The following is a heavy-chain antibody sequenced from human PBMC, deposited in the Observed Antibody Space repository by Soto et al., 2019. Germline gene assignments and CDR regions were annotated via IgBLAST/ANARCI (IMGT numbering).Heavy chain of an antibody. V-gene: IGHV1-18*04. CDR3: ARHGSGENYFDY. D-gene: IGHD3-10*01. J-gene: IGHJ4*02. Sequence: QVQLVQSGAEVKKPGASLRVSCKASGYTFNTYGISWVRQAPGKGLEWMGWISTSTGKTNYAHNFQDRGTMTTDTSTTTAYVELRSLTSDDTAVYYCARHGSGENYFDYWGRGTLVTVSS. CDR2: ISTSTGKT. CDR1: GYTFNTYG.